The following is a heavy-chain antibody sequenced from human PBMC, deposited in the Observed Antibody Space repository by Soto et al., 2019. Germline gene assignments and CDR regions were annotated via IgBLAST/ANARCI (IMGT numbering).Heavy chain of an antibody. V-gene: IGHV1-18*04. J-gene: IGHJ6*02. CDR2: ISAYNGNT. CDR3: ARDYYDILTGYYSPVYYYYGMDV. CDR1: GYTFTSYG. Sequence: ASVKVSCKASGYTFTSYGISWVRQAPGQGLEWMVWISAYNGNTNYAQKLQGRVTMTTDTSTSTAYMELRSLRSDDTAVYYCARDYYDILTGYYSPVYYYYGMDVWGQGTTVTVSS. D-gene: IGHD3-9*01.